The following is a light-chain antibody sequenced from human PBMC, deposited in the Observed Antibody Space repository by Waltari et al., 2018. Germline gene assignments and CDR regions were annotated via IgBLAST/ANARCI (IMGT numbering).Light chain of an antibody. J-gene: IGLJ3*02. CDR3: CSYAGRYTWV. CDR2: DVS. CDR1: SRDCGGYNY. V-gene: IGLV2-11*01. Sequence: QSALTQPRPVSGSPGQSVTISCTGTSRDCGGYNYVSWFQQHPGKAPKLMIHDVSKRPSGVPDRFSGSKSGNTASLTISGLQADDETDYYCCSYAGRYTWVFGGGTKLTVL.